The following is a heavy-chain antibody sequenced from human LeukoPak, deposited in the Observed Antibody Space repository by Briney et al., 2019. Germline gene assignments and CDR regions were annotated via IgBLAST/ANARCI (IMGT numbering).Heavy chain of an antibody. CDR1: GFTFSSYA. CDR2: ISGSGGST. Sequence: GGSLRLSCAASGFTFSSYAMSWVRQAPGKGLEWVSAISGSGGSTYYADSVKGRFTISRDNSKNTLYLQMNSLRVEDTAVYYCAKEVQYYYDSSGYYDYWGQGTLVTVSS. D-gene: IGHD3-22*01. CDR3: AKEVQYYYDSSGYYDY. J-gene: IGHJ4*02. V-gene: IGHV3-23*01.